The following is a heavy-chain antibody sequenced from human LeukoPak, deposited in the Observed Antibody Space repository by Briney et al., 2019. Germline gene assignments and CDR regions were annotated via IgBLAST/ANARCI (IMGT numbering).Heavy chain of an antibody. D-gene: IGHD6-19*01. CDR3: ARVESMGKQWLFDY. Sequence: GGSLRLSCAASGFTFSSYSMYWVRQAPGKGLEWVSSISSSSSYIYYADSVKGRFTISRDNAKNSLYLQMNSLRAEDTAVYYCARVESMGKQWLFDYWGQGTLVTVSS. CDR2: ISSSSSYI. J-gene: IGHJ4*02. V-gene: IGHV3-21*01. CDR1: GFTFSSYS.